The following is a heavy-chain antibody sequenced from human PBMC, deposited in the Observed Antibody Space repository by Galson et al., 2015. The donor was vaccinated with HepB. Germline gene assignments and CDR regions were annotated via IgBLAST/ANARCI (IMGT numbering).Heavy chain of an antibody. V-gene: IGHV3-21*01. CDR2: ISSSSSYI. CDR3: ARDENSAAWAPRYVDY. J-gene: IGHJ4*02. D-gene: IGHD2-15*01. CDR1: GFTFSSYS. Sequence: SLRLSCAASGFTFSSYSMNWVRQAPGKGLEWVSSISSSSSYIYYADSVKGRFTISRDNAKNSLYLQMNSLRDEDTAVYYCARDENSAAWAPRYVDYWGQGTLVTVSS.